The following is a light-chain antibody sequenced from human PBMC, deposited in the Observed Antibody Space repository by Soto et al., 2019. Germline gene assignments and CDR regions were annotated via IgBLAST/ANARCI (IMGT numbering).Light chain of an antibody. J-gene: IGKJ5*01. CDR1: HSLLHSDGKTF. Sequence: DIVMTQTPLSLSVTPGQPASISFNSSHSLLHSDGKTFFYWYLQKPGQPPQLLIYEVSNRFSGVPDRFSGSGSGTEFTLTISSLQSEDFAVYYCQQYKNWPLFGQGTRLEI. CDR3: QQYKNWPL. V-gene: IGKV2D-29*01. CDR2: EVS.